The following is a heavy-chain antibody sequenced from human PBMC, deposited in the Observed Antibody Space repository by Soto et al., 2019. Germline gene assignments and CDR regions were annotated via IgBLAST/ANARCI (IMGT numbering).Heavy chain of an antibody. CDR2: ISYDGSNI. D-gene: IGHD2-21*02. V-gene: IGHV3-30*04. Sequence: EQLVESGGGVVQPGRSLRLTCAGSGFTFSLFAMHWVRQAPGKGLEWVTLISYDGSNIYYADSVMGRFTISRDNSKSAVYLLMNNLRTEDTAVYYCAAHLYCGNDCYQAAFDTWGHGTLVTVSS. CDR3: AAHLYCGNDCYQAAFDT. J-gene: IGHJ3*02. CDR1: GFTFSLFA.